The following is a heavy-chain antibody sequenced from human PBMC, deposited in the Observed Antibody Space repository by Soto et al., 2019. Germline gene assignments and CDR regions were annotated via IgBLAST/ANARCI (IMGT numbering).Heavy chain of an antibody. CDR1: VGSIRSNY. CDR3: ARDAGYSNDFDP. CDR2: IYKSGST. V-gene: IGHV4-4*07. J-gene: IGHJ5*02. D-gene: IGHD6-13*01. Sequence: SETLSLTCTVSVGSIRSNYWSWIRQPAGKGLEWIGRIYKSGSTNYNPSLKSRVTMSVDTSKNQFSLRLSSVTAADTAVYYCARDAGYSNDFDPWGQGTLVTVSS.